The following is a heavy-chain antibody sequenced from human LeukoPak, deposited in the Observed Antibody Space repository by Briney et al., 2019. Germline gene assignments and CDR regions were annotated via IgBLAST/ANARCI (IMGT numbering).Heavy chain of an antibody. J-gene: IGHJ4*02. CDR3: ARDYSRSIEY. CDR2: VYHSAST. Sequence: SETLSLTCTVSGGSISGYYWSWIRQPPGKGLEWIGYVYHSASTNYNPSLKSRVTISLDTSKNQFSLKLSSVTAADTAVYYCARDYSRSIEYWGQGTLVTVSS. CDR1: GGSISGYY. V-gene: IGHV4-59*01. D-gene: IGHD6-13*01.